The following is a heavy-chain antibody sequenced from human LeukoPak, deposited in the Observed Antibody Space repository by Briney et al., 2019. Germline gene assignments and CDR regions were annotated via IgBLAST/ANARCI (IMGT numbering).Heavy chain of an antibody. CDR3: ARDSAGNDY. V-gene: IGHV3-7*01. D-gene: IGHD6-13*01. CDR2: IKQDGSEK. J-gene: IGHJ4*02. Sequence: PGGSLRLSCEASGFTFSTYWMSWVRQAPGKGLEWVANIKQDGSEKYYVDSVKGRFTISRDNAKNSLYLQMSSLRAEDTAMYYCARDSAGNDYWGQGTLVTVSS. CDR1: GFTFSTYW.